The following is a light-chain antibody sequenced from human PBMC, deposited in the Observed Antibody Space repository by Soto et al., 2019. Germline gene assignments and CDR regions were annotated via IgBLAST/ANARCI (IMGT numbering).Light chain of an antibody. J-gene: IGLJ2*01. CDR1: SGHSSYA. Sequence: QPVLTQSPSASASLGASVKITCTLSSGHSSYAIAWHQQQSEKGPRYLMKVNSDGSHSKGDGIPDRFSGSSSGAERYLTISSLQSEDEADYYCQTWGTGIGVFGGGTKLTVL. CDR3: QTWGTGIGV. V-gene: IGLV4-69*01. CDR2: VNSDGSH.